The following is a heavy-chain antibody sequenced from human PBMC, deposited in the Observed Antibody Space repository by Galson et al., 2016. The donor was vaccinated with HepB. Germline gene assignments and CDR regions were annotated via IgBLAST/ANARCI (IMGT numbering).Heavy chain of an antibody. CDR1: GVSIRSYTW. CDR2: IYHSGSA. Sequence: SETLSLTCGVSGVSIRSYTWWNWVRQSPGKGLEWIGEIYHSGSANSNPSLESRVTLSVDESKNQFSLKLLSVTAADTAVYYCAGYYYDNRGSMPPGAFHIWGQGTMVTVSS. J-gene: IGHJ3*02. CDR3: AGYYYDNRGSMPPGAFHI. D-gene: IGHD3-22*01. V-gene: IGHV4-4*02.